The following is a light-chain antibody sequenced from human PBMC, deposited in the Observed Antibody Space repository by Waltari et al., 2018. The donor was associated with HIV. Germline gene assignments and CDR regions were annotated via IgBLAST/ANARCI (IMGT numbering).Light chain of an antibody. CDR2: GAS. CDR1: QSIRAN. CDR3: QQYHNWPIT. Sequence: ILMTQSPVTLSVSPGERATLSCWASQSIRANLAWYEQKPGQTPRLRIYGASTRATGTPARFSGSGSGTEFTLTISSLQSEDLAFYYCQQYHNWPITFGGGTKVEIK. J-gene: IGKJ4*01. V-gene: IGKV3D-15*01.